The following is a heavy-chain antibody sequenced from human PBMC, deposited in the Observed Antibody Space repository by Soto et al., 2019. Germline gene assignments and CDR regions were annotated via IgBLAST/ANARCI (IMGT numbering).Heavy chain of an antibody. D-gene: IGHD3-22*01. CDR1: GFTFSIYA. J-gene: IGHJ4*02. V-gene: IGHV3-64D*06. CDR2: ISINGGST. Sequence: PGGSLRLSCSASGFTFSIYAMHWVRQAPGKGLEYVSSISINGGSTHYADSVKGRSTISRDNSKNTQYLQMSSLRADDTALYYFVKGEYYYDSSGYYPFDYWGQGTLVTVSS. CDR3: VKGEYYYDSSGYYPFDY.